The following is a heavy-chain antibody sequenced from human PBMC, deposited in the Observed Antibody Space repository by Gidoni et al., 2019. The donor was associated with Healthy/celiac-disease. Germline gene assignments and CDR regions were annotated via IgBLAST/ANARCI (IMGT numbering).Heavy chain of an antibody. J-gene: IGHJ4*02. CDR3: AREWLDAADGIVSDY. Sequence: QVQLLHSGAEVKKPWASVKVSCTASGYTFTSYGISWVRQAPGQGLEWMGWISAYNGNTNYAQKLQGRGTMTTETSTRTAEMELRSLKSEDTAVYYCAREWLDAADGIVSDYWGQGTLVTVSS. CDR1: GYTFTSYG. CDR2: ISAYNGNT. D-gene: IGHD6-13*01. V-gene: IGHV1-18*01.